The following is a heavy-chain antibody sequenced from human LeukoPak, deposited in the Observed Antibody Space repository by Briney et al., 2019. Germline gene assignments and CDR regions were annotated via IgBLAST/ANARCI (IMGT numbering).Heavy chain of an antibody. V-gene: IGHV1-8*01. CDR1: GYTFTSYD. J-gene: IGHJ4*02. D-gene: IGHD5-24*01. CDR3: ARARDGYNSADY. CDR2: MNPNSGNT. Sequence: GAPVKVSCKASGYTFTSYDINWVRQATGQGLEWMGWMNPNSGNTGYAQKFQGRVTMTRNTSISTAYMELSSLRSEDTAVYYCARARDGYNSADYWGQGTLVTVSS.